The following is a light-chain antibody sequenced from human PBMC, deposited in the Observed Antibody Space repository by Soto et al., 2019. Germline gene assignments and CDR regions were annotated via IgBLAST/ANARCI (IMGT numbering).Light chain of an antibody. CDR3: QQYNNWPHT. CDR2: GAS. J-gene: IGKJ2*01. Sequence: EIVMTQSPATLSVSPGERATLSCRASQSVSSNLAWYQQKPGRAPRLLIYGASTRATGIPARFSGSGSGTEFTLTISSLQSEYFAVYYCQQYNNWPHTFGQGTKLEIK. V-gene: IGKV3D-15*01. CDR1: QSVSSN.